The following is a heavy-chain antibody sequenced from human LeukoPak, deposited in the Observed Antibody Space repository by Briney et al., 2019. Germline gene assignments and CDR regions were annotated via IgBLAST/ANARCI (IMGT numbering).Heavy chain of an antibody. CDR2: IKTKTDGGTT. V-gene: IGHV3-15*01. Sequence: GGSLRLSCAASGFIFSSAWMSWVRQAPGKGLEWVGHIKTKTDGGTTDYAAPVKGRFTISRDDSKNTVYLQMNSLKTEDTAVYYCSTTHYNFGDLDHWGQGTLVTVSS. CDR1: GFIFSSAW. CDR3: STTHYNFGDLDH. D-gene: IGHD3/OR15-3a*01. J-gene: IGHJ4*02.